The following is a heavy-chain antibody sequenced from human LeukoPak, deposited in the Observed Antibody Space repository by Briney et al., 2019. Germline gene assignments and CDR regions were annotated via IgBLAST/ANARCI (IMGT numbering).Heavy chain of an antibody. V-gene: IGHV3-53*01. J-gene: IGHJ4*02. CDR1: GFTHLSNY. Sequence: PGGSLRLSCAATGFTHLSNYMSWVRQAPGKGLEWVSVIYNGGSTYYADSVKGRFTISRDNSKNTLYLQMNSRRAEDTAVYYCARVRVTTGQGDFDYWGKGTLVTVSS. CDR2: IYNGGST. CDR3: ARVRVTTGQGDFDY. D-gene: IGHD4-17*01.